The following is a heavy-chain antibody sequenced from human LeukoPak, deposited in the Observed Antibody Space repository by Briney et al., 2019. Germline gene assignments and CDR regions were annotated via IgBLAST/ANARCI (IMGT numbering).Heavy chain of an antibody. Sequence: KAGGSLRLSCAASGFSFSDYYMSWIRQAPGKGLEWVSYISSSGSYTNYADSVKGRFTISRDNAKNSLYLQMNSLRAEDTAVYYCASIYGSSGYSDYWGQGTLFTVSS. J-gene: IGHJ4*02. CDR1: GFSFSDYY. V-gene: IGHV3-11*06. CDR2: ISSSGSYT. CDR3: ASIYGSSGYSDY. D-gene: IGHD3-22*01.